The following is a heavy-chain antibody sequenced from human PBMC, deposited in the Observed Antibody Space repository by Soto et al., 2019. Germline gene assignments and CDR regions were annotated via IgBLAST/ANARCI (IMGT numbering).Heavy chain of an antibody. J-gene: IGHJ6*02. CDR1: GFPFDDYT. V-gene: IGHV3-43*01. CDR2: ISWDGGST. CDR3: AKDLRRTGTTNYYYYYGMDV. Sequence: GGPLRLSCAASGFPFDDYTMHWVRKAPGKGLEGVSLISWDGGSTYYADSVKGRFTISRDNSKNSLYLQMNSLRTEDTALYYCAKDLRRTGTTNYYYYYGMDVWGQGTTVTVS. D-gene: IGHD1-7*01.